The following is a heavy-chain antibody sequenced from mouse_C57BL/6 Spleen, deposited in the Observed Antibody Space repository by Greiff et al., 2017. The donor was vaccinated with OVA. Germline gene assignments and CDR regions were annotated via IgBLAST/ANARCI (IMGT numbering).Heavy chain of an antibody. CDR1: GYTFTDHT. V-gene: IGHV1-78*01. Sequence: QVQLQQSDAELVKPGASVKISCKVSGYTFTDHTIHWMKQRPEQGLEWIGYIYPRDGSTKYNEKFKGKATLTADKSSSTAYMQLNSLTSEDSAVYFCSRESPHYYGSSYDYFDYWGQGTTLTVSS. CDR2: IYPRDGST. CDR3: SRESPHYYGSSYDYFDY. J-gene: IGHJ2*01. D-gene: IGHD1-1*01.